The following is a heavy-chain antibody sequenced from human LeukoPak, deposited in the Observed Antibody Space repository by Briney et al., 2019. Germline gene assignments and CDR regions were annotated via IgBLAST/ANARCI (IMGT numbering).Heavy chain of an antibody. CDR1: GGSISSGGYY. J-gene: IGHJ4*02. V-gene: IGHV4-30-2*01. D-gene: IGHD3-22*01. CDR3: ASYAMIVVVSFDY. Sequence: SETLSLTCTVFGGSISSGGYYWSWIRQPPGQGLEWIGYFYHSGSTYYNPSLKSRVTISVDTSKNQFSLKLSSVTAADTAVYYCASYAMIVVVSFDYWGQGTLVTVSS. CDR2: FYHSGST.